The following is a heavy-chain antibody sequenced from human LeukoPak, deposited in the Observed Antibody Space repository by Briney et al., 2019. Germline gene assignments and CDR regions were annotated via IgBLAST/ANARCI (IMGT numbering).Heavy chain of an antibody. CDR3: ASSASSSWSKEDY. D-gene: IGHD6-13*01. J-gene: IGHJ4*02. Sequence: GGSLRLSCAASGFTFSSYAMPWVRQAPGKGLEWVAVISYDGSNKYYADSVKGRFTISRDNSKSTLYLQMNSLRAEDTAVYYCASSASSSWSKEDYWGQGTLVTVSS. CDR2: ISYDGSNK. V-gene: IGHV3-30-3*01. CDR1: GFTFSSYA.